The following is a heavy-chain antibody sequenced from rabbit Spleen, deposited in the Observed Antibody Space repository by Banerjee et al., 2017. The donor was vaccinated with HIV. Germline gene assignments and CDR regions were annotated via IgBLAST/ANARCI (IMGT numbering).Heavy chain of an antibody. J-gene: IGHJ4*01. CDR2: IESGSSGST. D-gene: IGHD5-1*01. Sequence: QSLEESGGDLVKPGASLTLTCTGSGFSFSSGYYICWVRQAPGKGLEWIGCIESGSSGSTYYASWATGRFTCSKTSSTTVTLQMTSLTAADTATYFCARADGVGDGIYSYSLWGPGTLVTVS. V-gene: IGHV1S40*01. CDR3: ARADGVGDGIYSYSL. CDR1: GFSFSSGYY.